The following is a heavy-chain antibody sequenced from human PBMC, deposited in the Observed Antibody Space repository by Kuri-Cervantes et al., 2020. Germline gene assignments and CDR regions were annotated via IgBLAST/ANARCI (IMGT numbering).Heavy chain of an antibody. V-gene: IGHV3-33*01. D-gene: IGHD6-6*01. Sequence: GGSLRLSCAASGFTFSSCGMHWVRQAPGKGLEWVAVIWYDGSNKYYADSVKGRFTISRDNSKNTLYLQMNSLRAEDTAVYYCARALVIEYSSSSEAFDYWGQGTLVTVSS. CDR3: ARALVIEYSSSSEAFDY. J-gene: IGHJ4*02. CDR2: IWYDGSNK. CDR1: GFTFSSCG.